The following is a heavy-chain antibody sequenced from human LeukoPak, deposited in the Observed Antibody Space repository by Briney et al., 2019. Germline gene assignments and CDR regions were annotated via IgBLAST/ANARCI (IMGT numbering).Heavy chain of an antibody. V-gene: IGHV3-9*01. J-gene: IGHJ5*02. D-gene: IGHD7-27*01. CDR1: GFTFSTYA. Sequence: GGSLRLSCAASGFTFSTYAMHWVRQAPGKGLEWVSGISWNSGSIGYADSVKGRFTISRDNAKNSLYLQMNSLRAEDTALYYCAKAPGEANGKGWFDPWGQGTLVTVSS. CDR2: ISWNSGSI. CDR3: AKAPGEANGKGWFDP.